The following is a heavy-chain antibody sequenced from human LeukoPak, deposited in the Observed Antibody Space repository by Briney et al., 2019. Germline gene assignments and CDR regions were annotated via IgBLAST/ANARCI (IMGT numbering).Heavy chain of an antibody. CDR1: GFTLSSYW. J-gene: IGHJ4*02. V-gene: IGHV3-74*01. CDR2: INSDGSRT. CDR3: ARTRLNDY. Sequence: GGSLRLSCAASGFTLSSYWMHWVRQAPGKGLVWVSRINSDGSRTSYADSVKGRFTISRDNANNSLCLQMNSLRDEDTAVYYCARTRLNDYWGQGTLVTVSS.